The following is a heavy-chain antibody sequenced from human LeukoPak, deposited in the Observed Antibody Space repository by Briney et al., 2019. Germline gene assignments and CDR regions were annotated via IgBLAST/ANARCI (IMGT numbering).Heavy chain of an antibody. CDR3: ARTKLGYCTNGGCLGYYMDV. D-gene: IGHD2-8*01. V-gene: IGHV1-18*01. Sequence: ASVKVSCKASGYTFTSYGISWVRQAPGQGLEWMGWISAYNGNTNYAQKLQGRVTMTTDTSTSTAYMELRSLRSDDTAVYYCARTKLGYCTNGGCLGYYMDVWGKGTTVTVSS. CDR2: ISAYNGNT. CDR1: GYTFTSYG. J-gene: IGHJ6*03.